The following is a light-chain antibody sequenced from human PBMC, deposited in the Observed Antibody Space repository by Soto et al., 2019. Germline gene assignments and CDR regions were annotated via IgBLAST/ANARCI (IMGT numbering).Light chain of an antibody. Sequence: EIVLTQSPATLSLSPGERATLSCRASQSVSTYFAWYQQKPGQAHRLLIYDASTRATGIPARFSGSGSGTDFTLTISSLEPEDFAVYYCQHRGNWPLTFGGGTRVEIK. CDR3: QHRGNWPLT. V-gene: IGKV3-11*01. J-gene: IGKJ4*01. CDR1: QSVSTY. CDR2: DAS.